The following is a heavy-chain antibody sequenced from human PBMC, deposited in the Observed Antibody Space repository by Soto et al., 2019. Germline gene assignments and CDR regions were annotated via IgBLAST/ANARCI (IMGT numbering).Heavy chain of an antibody. Sequence: GGSLRLSCAASGFIFENFGMSWVRQSPGKGLEWISSISGSGFKKYYADSVKGRFTISRDNSKSTVYLELNNLSAEDTAVYHCAKNQGVELVPLATVDWFDPWGQGSVVTVS. CDR3: AKNQGVELVPLATVDWFDP. J-gene: IGHJ5*02. D-gene: IGHD1-26*01. CDR1: GFIFENFG. V-gene: IGHV3-23*01. CDR2: ISGSGFKK.